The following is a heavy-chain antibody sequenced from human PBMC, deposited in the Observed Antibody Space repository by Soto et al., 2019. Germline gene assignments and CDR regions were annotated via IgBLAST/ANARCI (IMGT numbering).Heavy chain of an antibody. CDR2: VNPNSGGT. J-gene: IGHJ6*02. Sequence: ASVKVSCKASGYTFTGYYMHWVRQAPGQGLEWMGWVNPNSGGTNYAQKFQGWVTMTRDTSISTAYMELSRLRSDDTAVYYCARTRYSSSSDHYGMDVWGQGTTVTV. CDR3: ARTRYSSSSDHYGMDV. D-gene: IGHD6-6*01. V-gene: IGHV1-2*04. CDR1: GYTFTGYY.